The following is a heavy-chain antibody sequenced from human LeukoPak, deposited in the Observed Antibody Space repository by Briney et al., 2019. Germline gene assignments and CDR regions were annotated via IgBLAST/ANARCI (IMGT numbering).Heavy chain of an antibody. CDR3: AREGWIKGYYYYTDV. Sequence: PGGSLRLSCAASGFTFSSYWMSWVRQAPGKGLEWVANIKQDGSEKYYVDSVKGRFTISRDNAKNSLYLQMNSLRAEDTAVHYCAREGWIKGYYYYTDVWGKGTTVTVSS. CDR2: IKQDGSEK. J-gene: IGHJ6*03. V-gene: IGHV3-7*01. CDR1: GFTFSSYW. D-gene: IGHD5-12*01.